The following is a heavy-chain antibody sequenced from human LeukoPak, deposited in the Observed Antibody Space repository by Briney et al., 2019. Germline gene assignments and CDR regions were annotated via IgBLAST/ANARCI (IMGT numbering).Heavy chain of an antibody. J-gene: IGHJ5*01. CDR1: GFTFTNYA. CDR3: AKGARTPEGGSGWCNWFDS. D-gene: IGHD3-3*01. V-gene: IGHV3-23*01. Sequence: GGSLRLSCTAPGFTFTNYARNWVRQAPGKGREWGSSISAGWSGSDQNYADSVKGRFTISRDNSKNTLYLQMNSLRAEDTALYSCAKGARTPEGGSGWCNWFDSWGQGPLVTVSS. CDR2: ISAGWSGSDQ.